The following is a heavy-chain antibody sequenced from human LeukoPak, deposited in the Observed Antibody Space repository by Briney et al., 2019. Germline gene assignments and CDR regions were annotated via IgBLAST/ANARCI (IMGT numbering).Heavy chain of an antibody. V-gene: IGHV4-4*07. J-gene: IGHJ4*02. Sequence: SETLSLTCTVSGGSISSYYWGWIRQPAGKGLEWIGRIYTSGSTNYNPSLKSRVTMSVDTSKNQFSLKLSSVTAADTAVYYCARGVGYDFWSGYSHFDYWGQGTLVTVSS. CDR2: IYTSGST. CDR1: GGSISSYY. D-gene: IGHD3-3*01. CDR3: ARGVGYDFWSGYSHFDY.